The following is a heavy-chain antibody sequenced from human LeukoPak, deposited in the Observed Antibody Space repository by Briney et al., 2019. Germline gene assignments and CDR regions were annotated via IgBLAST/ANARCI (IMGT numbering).Heavy chain of an antibody. V-gene: IGHV1-46*01. Sequence: ASVKVSCKASGYTFTSYYMHWVRQAPGQGLEWMGIINPSGGSTSYAQKLQGRVTMTTDTSTSTAYMELRSLRSDDTAVYYCARDPGYCSGGSCYPERFDPWGQGTLVTVSS. D-gene: IGHD2-15*01. J-gene: IGHJ5*02. CDR2: INPSGGST. CDR3: ARDPGYCSGGSCYPERFDP. CDR1: GYTFTSYY.